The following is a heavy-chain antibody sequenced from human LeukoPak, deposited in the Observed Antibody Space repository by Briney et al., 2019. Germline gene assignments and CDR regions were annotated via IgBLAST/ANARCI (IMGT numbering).Heavy chain of an antibody. CDR1: GFTFNSYS. J-gene: IGHJ4*02. V-gene: IGHV3-21*01. CDR3: ARASGDIVETATMGSY. Sequence: GGSLRLSCAASGFTFNSYSVNWVRQAPGKGLEWVSSISSSSSSIYYADSVKGRFTISRDNAKNSLYLQMNSLRAEDTAVYYCARASGDIVETATMGSYWGQGTLVTVSS. D-gene: IGHD5-18*01. CDR2: ISSSSSSI.